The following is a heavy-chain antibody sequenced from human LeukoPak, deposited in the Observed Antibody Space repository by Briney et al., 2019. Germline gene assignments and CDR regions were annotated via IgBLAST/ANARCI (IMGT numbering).Heavy chain of an antibody. CDR3: ARHGADIVVVPSGSIVY. J-gene: IGHJ4*02. D-gene: IGHD2-2*01. V-gene: IGHV4-39*01. CDR2: ICSSGSS. Sequence: SETLSLTFPFSGCPISSRTYYLGWIRQPPGEGLEWVWGICSSGSSYYNPSLKSRVTISVDTSKNQFSLKLSSVTAADTAVYYCARHGADIVVVPSGSIVYWGQGTLVTVSS. CDR1: GCPISSRTYY.